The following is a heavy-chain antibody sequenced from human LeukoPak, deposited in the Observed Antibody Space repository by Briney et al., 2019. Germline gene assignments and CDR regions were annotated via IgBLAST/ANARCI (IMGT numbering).Heavy chain of an antibody. CDR1: GFTFSSYS. CDR3: ATPDGSGSYIDY. J-gene: IGHJ4*02. D-gene: IGHD3-10*01. Sequence: GGSLRLSCAASGFTFSSYSMNWVRQAPGKGLEWVSYISSSSSTIYYADSVKGRFTISRDNSKNTLYLHMNSLRAEDTAVYYCATPDGSGSYIDYWGQGTLVTVSS. V-gene: IGHV3-48*01. CDR2: ISSSSSTI.